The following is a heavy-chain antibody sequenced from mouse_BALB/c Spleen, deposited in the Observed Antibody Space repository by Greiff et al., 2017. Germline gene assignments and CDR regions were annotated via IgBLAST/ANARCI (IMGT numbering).Heavy chain of an antibody. CDR3: ARHPSGTNYFDY. D-gene: IGHD3-1*01. V-gene: IGHV5-6-2*01. CDR2: INSNGGST. J-gene: IGHJ2*01. CDR1: GFTFSSYY. Sequence: EVQLVESGGGLVKLGGSLKLSCAASGFTFSSYYMSWVRQTPEKRLELVAAINSNGGSTYYPDTVKGRFTISRDNAKNTLYLQMSSLKSEDTALYYCARHPSGTNYFDYWGQGTTLTVSS.